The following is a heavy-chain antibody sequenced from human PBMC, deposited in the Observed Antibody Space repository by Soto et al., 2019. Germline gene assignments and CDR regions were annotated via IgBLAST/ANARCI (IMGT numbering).Heavy chain of an antibody. CDR2: IRSKANSYAT. D-gene: IGHD4-17*01. CDR3: IGMTTVTSFSDY. V-gene: IGHV3-73*01. CDR1: GFTFSASA. J-gene: IGHJ4*02. Sequence: EVQLVESGGGLVQPGGSLKLSCAASGFTFSASAMHWVRQASGKGLEWVGRIRSKANSYATTYAASVKGRFTISRDDSKNTAYLQMNSMKTEDTAVYYCIGMTTVTSFSDYWGQGTLVTVSS.